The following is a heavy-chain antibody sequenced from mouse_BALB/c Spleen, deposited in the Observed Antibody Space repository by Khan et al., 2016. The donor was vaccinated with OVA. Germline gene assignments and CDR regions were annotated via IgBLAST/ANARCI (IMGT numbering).Heavy chain of an antibody. D-gene: IGHD1-1*01. V-gene: IGHV1-20*02. J-gene: IGHJ2*01. CDR2: INPHIGET. Sequence: EVQLQQSGPELVKPGASVKISCKASGYSFTGYFMNWVMQSHGKSLEWIGRINPHIGETLYNQKFKGKATLTVDESSRTVHMELRSLASEDSEVYYCARKNGSDFDYWGQGTTLTVSS. CDR3: ARKNGSDFDY. CDR1: GYSFTGYF.